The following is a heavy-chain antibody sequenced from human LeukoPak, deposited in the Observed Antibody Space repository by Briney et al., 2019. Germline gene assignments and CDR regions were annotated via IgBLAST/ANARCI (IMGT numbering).Heavy chain of an antibody. J-gene: IGHJ5*02. D-gene: IGHD3-22*01. CDR1: GFTFSNYG. Sequence: GRSLRLSCAASGFTFSNYGMHWVRQAPGKGLEWVAIIGYDGSKKYYADSVKGRFSIYRDDSQTTLFLQMNSLRVEDTAVYYCAKYYYDSSGDLWGQGTLVTVAP. V-gene: IGHV3-33*06. CDR2: IGYDGSKK. CDR3: AKYYYDSSGDL.